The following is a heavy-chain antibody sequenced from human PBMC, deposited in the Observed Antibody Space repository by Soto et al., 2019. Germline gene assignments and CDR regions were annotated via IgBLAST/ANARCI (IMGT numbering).Heavy chain of an antibody. CDR2: ISYDGSNK. D-gene: IGHD5-18*01. CDR1: GFTFSSYG. J-gene: IGHJ6*02. V-gene: IGHV3-30*18. Sequence: GGSLRLSCAASGFTFSSYGMHWVRQAPGKGLEWVAVISYDGSNKYYADSVKGRFTISRDNSKNTLYLQMNSLRAEDTAVYYCAKDQGAMVKGAPWGMDVWGQGTTVTVSS. CDR3: AKDQGAMVKGAPWGMDV.